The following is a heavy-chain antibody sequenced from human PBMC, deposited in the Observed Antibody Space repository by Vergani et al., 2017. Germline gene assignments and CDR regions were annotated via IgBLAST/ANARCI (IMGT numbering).Heavy chain of an antibody. Sequence: QVQLVQSGTEVKKPGASVKVSCKASGYTFNGYYIHWVRQAPGQGLEYMGWIDPNSDGTNYAQNLQGMVTMTRDTSISTAYMDLSRLRSDDTAVYYCARGWSGYSTSWCFDFWGQGTLVTVSS. J-gene: IGHJ4*02. CDR1: GYTFNGYY. V-gene: IGHV1-2*02. CDR3: ARGWSGYSTSWCFDF. CDR2: IDPNSDGT. D-gene: IGHD6-13*01.